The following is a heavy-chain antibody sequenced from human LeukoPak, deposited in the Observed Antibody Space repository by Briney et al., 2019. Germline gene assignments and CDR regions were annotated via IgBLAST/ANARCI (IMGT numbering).Heavy chain of an antibody. V-gene: IGHV4-39*07. J-gene: IGHJ4*02. Sequence: SETLSLTCTVSGGSISRSDYYWAWIRQPPGKGLEWIGYIYHSGSTYYNPSLKSRVTMSVDTSKNQFSLKLSSVTAADTAVYYCARLQWNYFDYWGQGILVTVSS. CDR2: IYHSGST. D-gene: IGHD4-11*01. CDR1: GGSISRSDYY. CDR3: ARLQWNYFDY.